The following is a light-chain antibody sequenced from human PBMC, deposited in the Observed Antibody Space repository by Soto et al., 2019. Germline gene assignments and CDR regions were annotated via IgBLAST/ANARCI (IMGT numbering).Light chain of an antibody. J-gene: IGLJ1*01. Sequence: QSALTQPASVSGSPGQSITISCTGTSSDVGAYYSVSWYQHHPGKAPKLIIYGVTNRPSGVSNRFSGSKSGNTASLTISGLQAEYEAHHHCSSYTIGSSHYVFGTGTKVTVL. CDR1: SSDVGAYYS. V-gene: IGLV2-14*01. CDR2: GVT. CDR3: SSYTIGSSHYV.